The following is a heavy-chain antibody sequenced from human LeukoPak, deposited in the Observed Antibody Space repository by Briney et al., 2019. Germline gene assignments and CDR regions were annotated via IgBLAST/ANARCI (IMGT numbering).Heavy chain of an antibody. CDR2: ISSSGSTI. Sequence: PGGSLRLSCAASGFTFSDYYMSWIRQAPGKGLEWVSYISSSGSTICYADSVKGRFTISRDNAKNSLYLQMNSLRAEDTAVYYCATVMVKGRFDYWGQGTLVTVSS. V-gene: IGHV3-11*01. CDR3: ATVMVKGRFDY. J-gene: IGHJ4*02. D-gene: IGHD5-18*01. CDR1: GFTFSDYY.